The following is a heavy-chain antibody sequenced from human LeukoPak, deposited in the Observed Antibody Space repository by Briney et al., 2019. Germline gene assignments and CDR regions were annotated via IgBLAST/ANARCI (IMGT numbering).Heavy chain of an antibody. Sequence: GESLKISCKGSGYSFTSYWIGWVRQMPGKGLEWVGIIYPGDSDTRYSPSFQGQVTISADKSISTAYLQWSSLKASDTAMYYCARHVGIAAAGNWFDPWGQGTLVTVSS. CDR1: GYSFTSYW. CDR3: ARHVGIAAAGNWFDP. CDR2: IYPGDSDT. D-gene: IGHD6-13*01. J-gene: IGHJ5*02. V-gene: IGHV5-51*01.